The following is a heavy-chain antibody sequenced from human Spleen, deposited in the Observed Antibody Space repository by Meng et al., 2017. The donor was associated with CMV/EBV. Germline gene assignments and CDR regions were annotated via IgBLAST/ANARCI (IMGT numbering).Heavy chain of an antibody. J-gene: IGHJ4*02. Sequence: KASGYTFTRFGISCVRQAPGQGLEWMGWISVDNGNTNFAQKFQGRVTMTTDTSTSTAYVELRSLRSDDTAMYYCAREGDQLWPALDFWGQGTLVTVSS. CDR1: GYTFTRFG. CDR2: ISVDNGNT. V-gene: IGHV1-18*01. CDR3: AREGDQLWPALDF. D-gene: IGHD5-18*01.